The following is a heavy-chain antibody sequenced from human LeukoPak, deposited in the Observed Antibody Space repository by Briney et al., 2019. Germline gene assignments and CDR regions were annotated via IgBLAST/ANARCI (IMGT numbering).Heavy chain of an antibody. D-gene: IGHD4-23*01. V-gene: IGHV4-59*01. CDR1: GGSISSYY. CDR3: ARDNSRGATRY. Sequence: SETLSLTCTVSGGSISSYYWTWIRQPPGKGLEWIGYIYYSGSTNYNPSLKSRVTISVDTSKNQFSLKLNSVTAADTAVYYCARDNSRGATRYWGQGTLVTVSS. CDR2: IYYSGST. J-gene: IGHJ4*02.